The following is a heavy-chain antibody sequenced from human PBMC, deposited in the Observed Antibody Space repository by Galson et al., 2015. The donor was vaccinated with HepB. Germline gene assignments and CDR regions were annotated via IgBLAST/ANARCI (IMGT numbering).Heavy chain of an antibody. Sequence: SLRLSCAASGLTFSSYSMNWVRQAPGKGLEWVSYISGSSSTIYYADSVKGRFTISRDNAKNSLNLQMNSLRAEDTAVYYCARERSYYDIDYWGQGTLVTVSS. D-gene: IGHD3-22*01. V-gene: IGHV3-48*01. J-gene: IGHJ4*02. CDR3: ARERSYYDIDY. CDR2: ISGSSSTI. CDR1: GLTFSSYS.